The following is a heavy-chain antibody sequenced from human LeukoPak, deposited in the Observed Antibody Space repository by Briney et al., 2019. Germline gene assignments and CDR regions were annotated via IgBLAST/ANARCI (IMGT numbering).Heavy chain of an antibody. V-gene: IGHV3-53*01. CDR3: ARTRRDYDILTGYYGD. Sequence: PGGSLRLSCAASGFTVSSNYMSWVRQAPGKGLEWVSVIYSGGSTYYADSVKGRFTISRDNSKNTLYLQMNTLRADDTAVYYCARTRRDYDILTGYYGDWDQGTLVTVSS. J-gene: IGHJ4*02. CDR2: IYSGGST. CDR1: GFTVSSNY. D-gene: IGHD3-9*01.